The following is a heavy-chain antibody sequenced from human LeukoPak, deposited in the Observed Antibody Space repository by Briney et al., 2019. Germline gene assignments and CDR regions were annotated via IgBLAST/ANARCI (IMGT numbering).Heavy chain of an antibody. J-gene: IGHJ6*03. CDR2: IRSSSSSI. CDR1: GFTFSSYG. D-gene: IGHD6-13*01. CDR3: AKDRSAAAGTPRSGGAYMDV. V-gene: IGHV3-48*01. Sequence: GGSLRLSCAASGFTFSSYGMNWVRQAPGKGLEWVSYIRSSSSSIHYADSVKGRFTVSRDNAKNSLYLQMNSLRAEDTAVYYCAKDRSAAAGTPRSGGAYMDVWGKGTTVTVSS.